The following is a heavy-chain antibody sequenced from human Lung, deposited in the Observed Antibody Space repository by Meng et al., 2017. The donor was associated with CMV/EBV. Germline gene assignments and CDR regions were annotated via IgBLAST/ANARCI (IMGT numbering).Heavy chain of an antibody. V-gene: IGHV1-18*01. Sequence: ASVKVSCKTSGYNFRHHGISWLRQAPGQSLEWIGWITPYNGDTKYEQKVQGRLTMTTDTFTNTVYMDLRSLRSDDTAAYFCATDGPTSMEPFKYWGHGTRVTVSS. CDR3: ATDGPTSMEPFKY. CDR1: GYNFRHHG. D-gene: IGHD2/OR15-2a*01. J-gene: IGHJ4*01. CDR2: ITPYNGDT.